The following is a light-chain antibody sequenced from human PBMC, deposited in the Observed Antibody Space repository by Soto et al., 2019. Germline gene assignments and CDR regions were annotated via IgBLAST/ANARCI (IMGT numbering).Light chain of an antibody. CDR3: QPYINWPLT. J-gene: IGKJ4*01. V-gene: IGKV3-15*01. CDR2: DTS. Sequence: EVVMTPSLATPSASPGGGATLSCRASQGIGQTLAWYQHKPDQTPRLLIFDTSTTATGVPTRFSGSRSGAESTLTINSLQSEDFAVYYWQPYINWPLTVGGGTKV. CDR1: QGIGQT.